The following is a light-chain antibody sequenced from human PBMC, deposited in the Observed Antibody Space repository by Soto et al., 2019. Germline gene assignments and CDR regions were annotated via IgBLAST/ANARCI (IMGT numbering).Light chain of an antibody. V-gene: IGKV3-20*01. J-gene: IGKJ5*01. Sequence: EIVLTQSPGTLSLSPGDTATLSCRAIQSVSSSYLAWYQQKPGQAPRLLIYGASSRATGIPDKFSGSGSGTDFTLTISRLEPEDFAVYYCQQYGSSPLITFGQGTRLEIK. CDR3: QQYGSSPLIT. CDR2: GAS. CDR1: QSVSSSY.